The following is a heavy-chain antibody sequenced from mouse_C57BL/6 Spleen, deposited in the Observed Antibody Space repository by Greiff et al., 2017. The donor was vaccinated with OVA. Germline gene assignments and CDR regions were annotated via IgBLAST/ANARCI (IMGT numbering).Heavy chain of an antibody. CDR3: ARRGSSLYYAMDY. J-gene: IGHJ4*01. Sequence: EVQLQQSGPELVKPGASVKISCKASGYSFTGYYMNWVKQSPEKSLEWIGEINPSTGGTTYNQKFKAKATLTVDKSSSTAYMQLKSLTSEDSAVYYCARRGSSLYYAMDYWGQGTSVTVSS. D-gene: IGHD1-1*01. CDR1: GYSFTGYY. CDR2: INPSTGGT. V-gene: IGHV1-42*01.